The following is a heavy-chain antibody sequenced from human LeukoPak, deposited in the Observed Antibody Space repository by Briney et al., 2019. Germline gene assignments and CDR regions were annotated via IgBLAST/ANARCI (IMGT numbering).Heavy chain of an antibody. D-gene: IGHD2-2*01. CDR3: ARDLGPCSSTSCPQDY. CDR2: INPNSGGT. CDR1: GYTFTGYY. V-gene: IGHV1-2*02. Sequence: VASVKVSCKASGYTFTGYYMHWVRQAPGQGLEWMGWINPNSGGTNYAQKFQGRVTMTRDTSISTAYMELSRPRSDDTAVYYCARDLGPCSSTSCPQDYWGQGTLVTVSS. J-gene: IGHJ4*02.